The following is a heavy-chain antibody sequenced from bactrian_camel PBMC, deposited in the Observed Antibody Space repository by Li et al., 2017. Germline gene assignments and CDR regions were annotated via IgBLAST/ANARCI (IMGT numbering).Heavy chain of an antibody. Sequence: HVQLVESGGGSVQAGGSVRLSCTASGYTYAAYDFAWFHQAPRKEREGVALIDTRGGTALADSVSGRFTISNDVAKNILYLQMDRLKPEDTAMYYCAARSVPNCVGNYWSKWSYVNWGQGTQVTVS. CDR3: AARSVPNCVGNYWSKWSYVN. CDR2: IDTRGGT. D-gene: IGHD3*01. CDR1: GYTYAAYD. J-gene: IGHJ4*01. V-gene: IGHV3S55*01.